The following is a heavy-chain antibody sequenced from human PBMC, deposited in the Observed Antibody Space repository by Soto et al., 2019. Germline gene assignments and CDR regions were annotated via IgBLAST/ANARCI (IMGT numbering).Heavy chain of an antibody. CDR3: VRDDGGLVRYYYHGWDV. V-gene: IGHV1-18*04. CDR2: ISTDNGRT. Sequence: QVQLVQSGPEMKKPGASVRGSCKVSGYTLSNNGLSWVRQAPGQRFEWLGWISTDNGRTNYAQKFRGRVSMTTDTSTGTASRELTNLRSDDTAVYYCVRDDGGLVRYYYHGWDVWGQGTTVTVTS. D-gene: IGHD6-6*01. J-gene: IGHJ6*02. CDR1: GYTLSNNG.